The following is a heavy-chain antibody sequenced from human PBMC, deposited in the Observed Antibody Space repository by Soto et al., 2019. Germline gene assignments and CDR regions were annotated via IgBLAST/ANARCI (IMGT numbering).Heavy chain of an antibody. CDR1: GYSFTSYW. D-gene: IGHD3-10*01. CDR3: ARGDSTPYYYYGMDV. Sequence: PGESLKISCKGSGYSFTSYWISWVRQMPGKGLEWMGRIDPSDSYTNYSPSFQGHVTISADKSISTAYLQWSSLKASDTAIYYCARGDSTPYYYYGMDVWGQGTTVTAP. CDR2: IDPSDSYT. V-gene: IGHV5-10-1*01. J-gene: IGHJ6*02.